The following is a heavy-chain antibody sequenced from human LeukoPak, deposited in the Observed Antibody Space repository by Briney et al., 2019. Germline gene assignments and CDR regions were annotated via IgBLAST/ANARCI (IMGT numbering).Heavy chain of an antibody. CDR1: GGSINNYY. V-gene: IGHV4-59*01. D-gene: IGHD2/OR15-2a*01. CDR3: ARTPGRLLNWFDP. J-gene: IGHJ5*02. Sequence: PSETLSLTCSVSGGSINNYYWSWIRQPPGKGLEWIGCVYHNGSTNYNPSLKSRVTISLDMSNDQYSLKLTSVTAADTAIYYCARTPGRLLNWFDPWGQGSLVSVS. CDR2: VYHNGST.